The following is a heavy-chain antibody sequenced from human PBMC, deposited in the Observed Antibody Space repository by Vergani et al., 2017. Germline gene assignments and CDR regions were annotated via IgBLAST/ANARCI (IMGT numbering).Heavy chain of an antibody. CDR1: GYSFTSYW. Sequence: EVQLVQSGAEVKKPGESLKISCKGSGYSFTSYWIGWVRQMPGKGLEWMGIIYPGDSDTRYSPSFQGQVTISADKSISTAYLQWSSLKASDTAMYYCARPSVSSSWYRPHWYFDLWGRGTLVTVSS. CDR2: IYPGDSDT. D-gene: IGHD6-13*01. V-gene: IGHV5-51*01. CDR3: ARPSVSSSWYRPHWYFDL. J-gene: IGHJ2*01.